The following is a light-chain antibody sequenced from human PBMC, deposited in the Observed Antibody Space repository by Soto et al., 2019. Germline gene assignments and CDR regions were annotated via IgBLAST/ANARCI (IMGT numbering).Light chain of an antibody. V-gene: IGKV1-5*03. CDR1: QTISSW. CDR2: KAS. Sequence: DIQMPQSPSTLSGSVVYRVTSTRRASQTISSWLAWYQQKPGKAPKLLIYKASTLKSGVPSRFSGSVSGTEFTLTLSSLQPDDLSTDYCQHYNSYSEACGQGTKVDIK. CDR3: QHYNSYSEA. J-gene: IGKJ1*01.